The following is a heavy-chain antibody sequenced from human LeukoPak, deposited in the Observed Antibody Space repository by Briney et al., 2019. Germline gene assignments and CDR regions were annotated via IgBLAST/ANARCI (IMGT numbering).Heavy chain of an antibody. V-gene: IGHV1-2*02. CDR1: GYTFTGYY. J-gene: IGHJ4*01. D-gene: IGHD6-6*01. CDR3: ARGHGAFEYSSSEPCEK. CDR2: INLNSGGT. Sequence: ASVTVSCKASGYTFTGYYMHWVRQAPGQGLEWMGWINLNSGGTNYAQKFQGRVTMTRDTSISTAYMELSRRRSDDTAVYYCARGHGAFEYSSSEPCEKWGQGTLVTVSS.